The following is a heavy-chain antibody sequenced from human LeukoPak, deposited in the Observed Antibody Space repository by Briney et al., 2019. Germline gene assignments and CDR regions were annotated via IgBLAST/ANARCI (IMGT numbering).Heavy chain of an antibody. CDR2: IYYSGST. J-gene: IGHJ4*02. Sequence: PSETLSLTCTVSGGSISSSSYYWGWIRQPPGKVLEWIGSIYYSGSTYYNPSLKSRVTISVDTSKNQFSLKLSSVTAADTAVYYCARGYFDWLFPSVHWGQGTLVTVSS. CDR1: GGSISSSSYY. CDR3: ARGYFDWLFPSVH. V-gene: IGHV4-39*07. D-gene: IGHD3-9*01.